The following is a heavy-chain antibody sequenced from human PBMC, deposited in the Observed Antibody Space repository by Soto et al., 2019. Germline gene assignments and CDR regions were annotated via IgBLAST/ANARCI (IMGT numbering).Heavy chain of an antibody. D-gene: IGHD2-15*01. V-gene: IGHV3-30-3*01. Sequence: QVQLVESGGGVVQPGRSLRLSCVASGFTFRSYVMYWVRQAPGKGREWVAVISYDGNNKYYADSVKGRFTISRDNSKNTLYLQMNSLRAEDTAVYYCARAVCDGGSCYTLVGLRYGMDVWGQGTTVTVSS. CDR1: GFTFRSYV. CDR2: ISYDGNNK. J-gene: IGHJ6*02. CDR3: ARAVCDGGSCYTLVGLRYGMDV.